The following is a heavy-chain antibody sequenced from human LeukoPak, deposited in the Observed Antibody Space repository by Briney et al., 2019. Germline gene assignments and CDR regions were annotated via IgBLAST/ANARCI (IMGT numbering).Heavy chain of an antibody. D-gene: IGHD2-15*01. CDR1: GYTFTGYY. Sequence: GASVKVSCKASGYTFTGYYMHWVRQAPGQGLEWMGWINPNSGGTNYAQKFQGRVTMTRDTSISTAYMELSRLRSDDTAVYYCARDQFARGSGNPTLVYYGMDVWGQGTTVTVSS. CDR3: ARDQFARGSGNPTLVYYGMDV. V-gene: IGHV1-2*02. J-gene: IGHJ6*02. CDR2: INPNSGGT.